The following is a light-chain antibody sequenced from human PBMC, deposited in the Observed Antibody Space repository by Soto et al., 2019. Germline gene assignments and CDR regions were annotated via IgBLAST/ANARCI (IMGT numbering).Light chain of an antibody. CDR3: QKYNSAPFT. CDR1: QAFGNY. CDR2: DAS. V-gene: IGKV1-27*01. J-gene: IGKJ3*01. Sequence: DIQMTQSPSSLSASVGARVTITCRASQAFGNYLAWYQQKPGQLPNLLIYDASTLQSGVPSRFSGSGSGTDFTLTISSLQPDEVATYYCQKYNSAPFTFVPGTKMDIK.